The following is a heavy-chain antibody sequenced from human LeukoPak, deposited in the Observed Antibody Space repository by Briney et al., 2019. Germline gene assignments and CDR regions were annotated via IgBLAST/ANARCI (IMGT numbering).Heavy chain of an antibody. CDR1: GFTFSSYA. Sequence: LPGGSLRLSCAASGFTFSSYAMSWVRQAPGKGLEWVSSIYLSGGNTYSADSVKGRFTISRDNSRNTLYLQMNSLRVKDTAVYYCAKDQGQAVVPRRFDYWGQGTLVTVSS. CDR3: AKDQGQAVVPRRFDY. V-gene: IGHV3-23*01. D-gene: IGHD2-2*01. J-gene: IGHJ4*02. CDR2: IYLSGGNT.